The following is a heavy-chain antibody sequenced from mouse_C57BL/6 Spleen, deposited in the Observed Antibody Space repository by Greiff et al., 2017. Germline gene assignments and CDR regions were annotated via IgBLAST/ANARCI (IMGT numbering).Heavy chain of an antibody. J-gene: IGHJ2*01. CDR2: ISYDGSN. V-gene: IGHV3-6*01. CDR3: AREVYYGSFDY. D-gene: IGHD2-1*01. CDR1: GYSITSGYY. Sequence: VQLQQSGPGLVKPSQSLSLTCSVTGYSITSGYYWNWIRQFPGNKLEWMGYISYDGSNNYNPSLKNRISITRDTSKNQFFLKLNSVTTEDTATYYCAREVYYGSFDYWGQGTTLTVSS.